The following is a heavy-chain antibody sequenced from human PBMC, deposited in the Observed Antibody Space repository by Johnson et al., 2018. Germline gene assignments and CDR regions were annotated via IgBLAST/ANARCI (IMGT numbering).Heavy chain of an antibody. CDR1: GYRFTTYW. J-gene: IGHJ6*02. V-gene: IGHV5-51*01. CDR2: IYPGDSAT. Sequence: VQLVQSGAEVKKPGESLKISCKGSGYRFTTYWIGWVRQMPGKGLEWMGIIYPGDSATRYSPSFQGQVTISAANSISTAHLQWSSLTASDTARYHCARGRVAAVLPHGMDVWGQGTTVTVSS. CDR3: ARGRVAAVLPHGMDV. D-gene: IGHD2-2*01.